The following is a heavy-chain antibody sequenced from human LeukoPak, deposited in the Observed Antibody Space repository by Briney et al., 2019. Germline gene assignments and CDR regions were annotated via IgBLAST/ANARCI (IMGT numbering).Heavy chain of an antibody. Sequence: SETLSLTCTVSGGSISSGSYYWSWIRQPAGKGLEWIGRIYTSGSTNYNPPLKSRVTISVDTSKNQFSLKLSSVTAADTAVYYCARRSGGSRPFDYWGQGTLVTVSS. D-gene: IGHD3-10*01. CDR1: GGSISSGSYY. CDR2: IYTSGST. CDR3: ARRSGGSRPFDY. V-gene: IGHV4-61*02. J-gene: IGHJ4*02.